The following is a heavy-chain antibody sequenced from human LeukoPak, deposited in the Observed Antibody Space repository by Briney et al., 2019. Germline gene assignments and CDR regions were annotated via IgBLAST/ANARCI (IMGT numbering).Heavy chain of an antibody. Sequence: PGGSLRLSCADSGVTFSSYGMSWVRQAPGKGLEWVSSISSSSGYIYYADSVKGRFTISRDNAKSSLYLQMNSLRAEDTAVYYCARDNVLAYGSAPGYWGQGTLVTVSS. CDR2: ISSSSGYI. CDR1: GVTFSSYG. V-gene: IGHV3-21*01. J-gene: IGHJ4*02. CDR3: ARDNVLAYGSAPGY. D-gene: IGHD3-16*01.